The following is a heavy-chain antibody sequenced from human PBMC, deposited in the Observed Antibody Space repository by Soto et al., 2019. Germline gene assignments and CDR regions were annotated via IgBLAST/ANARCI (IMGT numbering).Heavy chain of an antibody. J-gene: IGHJ4*02. CDR3: AGLRGYAGSPIDY. Sequence: SETLSLTCTVSGGSTISGYWSWIRQPPGKGLEWIGYISYSGNTNYNPSLKSRVTMSVDTPKNQFSLRLSSVTTADTAVYYCAGLRGYAGSPIDYWGQGTLVTVSS. CDR1: GGSTISGY. CDR2: ISYSGNT. D-gene: IGHD2-15*01. V-gene: IGHV4-59*01.